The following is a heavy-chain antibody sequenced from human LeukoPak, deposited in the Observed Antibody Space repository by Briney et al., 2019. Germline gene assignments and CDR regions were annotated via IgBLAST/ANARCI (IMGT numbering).Heavy chain of an antibody. J-gene: IGHJ6*02. CDR2: MNPNSGNT. CDR3: ARTTVVRYYYYYGMYV. Sequence: GASVKVSCKASGYTFTSYDINWVRQATGQGLEWMGWMNPNSGNTGYAQKFQGRVTMTRNTSISTAYMELSSLGSEDTAVYYCARTTVVRYYYYYGMYVWGQGTTVTVSS. V-gene: IGHV1-8*01. D-gene: IGHD2-15*01. CDR1: GYTFTSYD.